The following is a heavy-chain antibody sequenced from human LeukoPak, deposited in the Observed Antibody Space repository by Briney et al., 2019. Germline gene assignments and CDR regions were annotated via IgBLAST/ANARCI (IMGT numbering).Heavy chain of an antibody. CDR3: ARRGIAAAGVDY. V-gene: IGHV3-21*01. Sequence: GGSLRLSRAASGFTVSSNYMSWVRQAPGKGLEWVSSISSSSSYIYYADSVKGRFTISRDNAKNSLYLQMNSLRAEDTAVYYCARRGIAAAGVDYWGQGTLVTVSS. D-gene: IGHD6-13*01. J-gene: IGHJ4*02. CDR2: ISSSSSYI. CDR1: GFTVSSNY.